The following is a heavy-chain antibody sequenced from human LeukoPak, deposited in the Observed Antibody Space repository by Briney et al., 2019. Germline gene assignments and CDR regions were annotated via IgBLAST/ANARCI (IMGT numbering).Heavy chain of an antibody. CDR2: ISDSGGRT. Sequence: WGSLRLSCAASGITLSNYGMSWVRQAPGKGLEWVAGISDSGGRTNYADSVKGRFTISRDNPKNTLYLQMNSLRAEDTAVYFCAKRGVVIRVILVGFHKEAYYFDSWGQGALVTVSS. CDR1: GITLSNYG. V-gene: IGHV3-23*01. J-gene: IGHJ4*02. CDR3: AKRGVVIRVILVGFHKEAYYFDS. D-gene: IGHD3-22*01.